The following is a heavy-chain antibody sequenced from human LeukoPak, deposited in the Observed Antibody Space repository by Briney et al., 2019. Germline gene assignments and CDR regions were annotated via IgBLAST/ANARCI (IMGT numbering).Heavy chain of an antibody. CDR1: GFTFSSYA. J-gene: IGHJ4*02. Sequence: GGSLRLSCAASGFTFSSYAMHWVRQAPGKGLEWVAVISYDGSNKYYADSVKGRFTISRDNSKNTLYLQMNSLRAEDTAVYYCARVVDSGYYGTSDYWGQGTLVTVSS. CDR3: ARVVDSGYYGTSDY. CDR2: ISYDGSNK. D-gene: IGHD3-22*01. V-gene: IGHV3-30-3*01.